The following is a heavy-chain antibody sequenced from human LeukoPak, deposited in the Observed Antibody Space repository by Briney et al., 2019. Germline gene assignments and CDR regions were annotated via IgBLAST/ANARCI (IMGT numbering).Heavy chain of an antibody. Sequence: PGGSLRLSCAASGFTFSSYAMSWVRQAPGKGLEWVSVISGSGDNTYYADSVKGRLTISRDNSKNTLYLQMNSLRGEDTAVYYCARDRGYSYGYFYWGQGTLVTVSS. CDR1: GFTFSSYA. CDR2: ISGSGDNT. J-gene: IGHJ4*02. V-gene: IGHV3-23*01. D-gene: IGHD5-18*01. CDR3: ARDRGYSYGYFY.